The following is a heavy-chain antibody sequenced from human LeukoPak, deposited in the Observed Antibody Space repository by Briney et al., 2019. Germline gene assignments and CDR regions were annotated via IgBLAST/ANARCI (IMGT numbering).Heavy chain of an antibody. CDR3: ARDRWQQLVRDAFDI. D-gene: IGHD6-13*01. CDR2: VNPSGINT. CDR1: GYTFTNYY. V-gene: IGHV1-46*01. Sequence: GASVKVSCKASGYTFTNYYIHWVRQAPGQGLEWMGLVNPSGINTNYAQKFQGRVTMTRDTSTSTAYMELRSLRSDDTAVYYCARDRWQQLVRDAFDIWGQGTMVTVSS. J-gene: IGHJ3*02.